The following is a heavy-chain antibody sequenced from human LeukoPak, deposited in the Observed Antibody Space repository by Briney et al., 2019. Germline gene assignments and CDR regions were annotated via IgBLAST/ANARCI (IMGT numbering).Heavy chain of an antibody. V-gene: IGHV3-48*01. CDR2: ISSSSSTI. CDR1: GFTFGDNA. J-gene: IGHJ4*02. Sequence: GGSLRLSCTASGFTFGDNAMSWFRQAPGKGLEWVSYISSSSSTIYYADSVKGRFTISRDNAKNSLYLQMNSLRAEDTAVYYCARGSTYYDSSGQVPFDYWGQGTLVTVSS. CDR3: ARGSTYYDSSGQVPFDY. D-gene: IGHD3-22*01.